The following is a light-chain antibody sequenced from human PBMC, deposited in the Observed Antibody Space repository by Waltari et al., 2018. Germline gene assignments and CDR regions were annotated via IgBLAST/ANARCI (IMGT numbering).Light chain of an antibody. Sequence: QSALTQPASVSVSPGHSITIPCAGTSSDVGAYNDVAWYQQHSSQAPKLIISDVNNPTSGVSNRFSGSKSGNTASLIISGRQADDEADYYCSSYTTTSTYVFGTGTTVSVL. V-gene: IGLV2-14*03. CDR1: SSDVGAYND. CDR2: DVN. CDR3: SSYTTTSTYV. J-gene: IGLJ1*01.